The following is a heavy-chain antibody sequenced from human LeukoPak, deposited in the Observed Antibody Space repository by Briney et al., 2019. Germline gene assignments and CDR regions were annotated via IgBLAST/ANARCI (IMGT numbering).Heavy chain of an antibody. V-gene: IGHV4-30-4*01. CDR1: GGSISSGDYY. J-gene: IGHJ3*02. D-gene: IGHD5-12*01. Sequence: PSETLSLTCTVSGGSISSGDYYWSWIRQPPGKGLEWIGYIYYSGSTYYNPSLKSRVTISVDTSKNQFSLKLSSVTAADTAVYYCAREGEWVATILSGAFDIWGQGTMVTVSS. CDR3: AREGEWVATILSGAFDI. CDR2: IYYSGST.